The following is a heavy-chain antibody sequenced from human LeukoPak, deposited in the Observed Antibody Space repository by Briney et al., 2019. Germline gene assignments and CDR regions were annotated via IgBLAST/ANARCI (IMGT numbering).Heavy chain of an antibody. CDR3: ARASHDYGDYSHFDY. V-gene: IGHV4-59*12. CDR1: GGSISSYS. CDR2: ISYSGNT. J-gene: IGHJ4*02. Sequence: PSETLSLTCTVSGGSISSYSWTWIRQSPGKGLEWIGNISYSGNTNYNPSLKSRVTISVDTSKNQFSLKLSSVTAADTAVYYCARASHDYGDYSHFDYWGQGTLVTVSS. D-gene: IGHD4-17*01.